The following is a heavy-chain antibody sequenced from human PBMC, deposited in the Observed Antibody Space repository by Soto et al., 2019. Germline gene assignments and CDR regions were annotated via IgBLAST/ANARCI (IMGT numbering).Heavy chain of an antibody. V-gene: IGHV1-69*13. CDR3: ASVRGYSYGKTDY. CDR1: GGTFSSYA. J-gene: IGHJ4*02. Sequence: ASVKVSCKASGGTFSSYAISWVRQAPGQGLEWMGGIIPIFGTANYAQKFQGRVTITADESTSTAYMELSSLRSEDTAVYYCASVRGYSYGKTDYWGQGTLVTVSS. D-gene: IGHD5-18*01. CDR2: IIPIFGTA.